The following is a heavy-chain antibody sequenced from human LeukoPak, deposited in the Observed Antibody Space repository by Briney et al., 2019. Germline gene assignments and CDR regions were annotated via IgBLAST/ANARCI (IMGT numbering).Heavy chain of an antibody. V-gene: IGHV4-39*01. CDR1: GDSLNSSDYY. CDR2: IYYSGST. CDR3: ERHGNWDPFDY. D-gene: IGHD7-27*01. Sequence: PSETLSLTCTVSGDSLNSSDYYWPWIRQPPGEGLECIGTIYYSGSTYYKSSVKSRLTISVDSSKNQFSLKMISVTAADTGVYYCERHGNWDPFDYWGQGALVTVSS. J-gene: IGHJ4*02.